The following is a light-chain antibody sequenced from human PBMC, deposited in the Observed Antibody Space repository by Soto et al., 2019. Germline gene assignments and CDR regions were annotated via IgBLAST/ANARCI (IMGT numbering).Light chain of an antibody. V-gene: IGKV1-5*01. CDR2: DAS. J-gene: IGKJ1*01. Sequence: DIRMAQSPSTLSASVGDRVTITCRASQSISHFLAWYRQKPGEVPKLLIYDASRLEWGVPSRFSARGTGTEFTLTISNVQSDDSATYYCQQYNTFSPTWTFGQGTKVDIK. CDR1: QSISHF. CDR3: QQYNTFSPTWT.